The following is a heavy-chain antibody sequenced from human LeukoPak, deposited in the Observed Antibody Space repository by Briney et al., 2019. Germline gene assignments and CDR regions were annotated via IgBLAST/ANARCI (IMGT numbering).Heavy chain of an antibody. CDR3: ARVRIVGATRPLSGYFGY. V-gene: IGHV1-18*01. Sequence: GASVKVSCKASGYTFTSYGISWVRQAPGQGLEWMGWISAYNGNTNYAQKLQGRVTMTTDTSTSTAYMELRSLRSDDTAVYYCARVRIVGATRPLSGYFGYWGQGTLVTVSS. CDR1: GYTFTSYG. D-gene: IGHD1-26*01. J-gene: IGHJ4*02. CDR2: ISAYNGNT.